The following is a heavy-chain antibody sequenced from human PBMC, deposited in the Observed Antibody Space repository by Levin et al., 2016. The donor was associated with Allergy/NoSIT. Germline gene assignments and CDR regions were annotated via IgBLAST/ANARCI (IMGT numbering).Heavy chain of an antibody. CDR1: GGTFSSYA. J-gene: IGHJ4*02. V-gene: IGHV1-69*10. Sequence: SVKVSCKASGGTFSSYAISWVRQAPGQGLEWMGGIIPIFGIANYAQKFQGRVTITADKSTSTAYMELSSLRSEDTAVYYCANGRDGYIYYFDYWGQGTLVTVSS. CDR2: IIPIFGIA. CDR3: ANGRDGYIYYFDY. D-gene: IGHD5-24*01.